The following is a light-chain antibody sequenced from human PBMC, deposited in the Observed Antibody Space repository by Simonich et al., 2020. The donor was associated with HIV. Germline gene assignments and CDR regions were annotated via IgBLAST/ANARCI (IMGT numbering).Light chain of an antibody. V-gene: IGKV4-1*01. Sequence: DIVMTQSPDSLAVSLGGRATINCKSSQSVLYSSTNKNYLSWYQQKPGQPPKLLIDWAATREAVFPDRFSGSGSGTDFTLTISSLQAEDVAVYYCQQYYTLPPYTFGGGTKVEIK. CDR2: WAA. CDR3: QQYYTLPPYT. J-gene: IGKJ4*01. CDR1: QSVLYSSTNKNY.